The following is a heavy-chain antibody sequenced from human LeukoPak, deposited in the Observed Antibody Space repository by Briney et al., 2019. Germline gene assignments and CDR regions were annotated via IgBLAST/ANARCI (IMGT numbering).Heavy chain of an antibody. CDR1: GFTFDDYG. CDR3: AREYYGSGSYYNVGY. CDR2: INWNGGRT. V-gene: IGHV3-20*04. D-gene: IGHD3-10*01. J-gene: IGHJ4*02. Sequence: PGGSLRLSCAASGFTFDDYGMSWVRQAPGKGLEWVSGINWNGGRTGYADSVKGRSTISRDNAKKSLYVQMNSLRAEDTALYYCAREYYGSGSYYNVGYWGQGTLVTVSS.